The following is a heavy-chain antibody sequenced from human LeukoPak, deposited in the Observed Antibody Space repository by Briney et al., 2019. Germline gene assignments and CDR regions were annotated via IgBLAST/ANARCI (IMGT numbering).Heavy chain of an antibody. V-gene: IGHV3-20*04. D-gene: IGHD3-22*01. CDR2: INWNGAST. CDR3: ARASHDYYDSSGYS. J-gene: IGHJ5*02. CDR1: GFTFDDYG. Sequence: RPGGSLRLSCTASGFTFDDYGMSWVRQAPGKGLEWVSAINWNGASTGYADSVTGRFTISRDNAKNSLYLQMNSLRAEDTALYYCARASHDYYDSSGYSLGQGTLVTVSS.